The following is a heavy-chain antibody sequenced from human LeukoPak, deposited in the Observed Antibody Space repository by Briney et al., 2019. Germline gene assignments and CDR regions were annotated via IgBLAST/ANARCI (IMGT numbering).Heavy chain of an antibody. V-gene: IGHV3-30*18. D-gene: IGHD2-15*01. CDR2: ISYDGSNK. CDR1: GFTFSSYG. CDR3: AKDLSRDMGNWFDP. J-gene: IGHJ5*02. Sequence: GGSLRLSCAASGFTFSSYGMHWVRQAPGKGLEWVAVISYDGSNKYYADSVKGRFTISRDNSKNTLYLQMNSLRAEDTAVYYCAKDLSRDMGNWFDPWGQGTLVTVSS.